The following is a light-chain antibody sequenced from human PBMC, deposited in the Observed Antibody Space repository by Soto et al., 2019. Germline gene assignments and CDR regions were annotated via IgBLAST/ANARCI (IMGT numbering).Light chain of an antibody. CDR2: AAS. V-gene: IGKV1-39*01. J-gene: IGKJ2*01. Sequence: DIQMTQSPSSLSASVGDSVTITCRASLPISNYLAWYQQTQGKAPNLLIYAASTLQSGVPSRFSGMCSWTDFTLPLSSLQTEDSATYYCQQSYSNPYTFGQGTKVDI. CDR3: QQSYSNPYT. CDR1: LPISNY.